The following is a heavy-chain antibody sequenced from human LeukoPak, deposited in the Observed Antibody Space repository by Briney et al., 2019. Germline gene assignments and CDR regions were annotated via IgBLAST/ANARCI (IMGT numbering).Heavy chain of an antibody. CDR2: IYSGGST. CDR3: ARGNRYPYYYDSRSTGFDP. J-gene: IGHJ5*02. Sequence: GGSLRLSCAASGFTVSSNYMSWVRQAPGKGLEWVSVIYSGGSTYYADSVKGRFTISRDNSKNTLYLQMNSLRAEDTAVYYCARGNRYPYYYDSRSTGFDPWGQGTLVTVSS. CDR1: GFTVSSNY. D-gene: IGHD3-22*01. V-gene: IGHV3-66*02.